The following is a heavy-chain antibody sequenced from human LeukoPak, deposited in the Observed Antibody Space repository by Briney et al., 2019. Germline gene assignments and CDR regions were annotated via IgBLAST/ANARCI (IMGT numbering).Heavy chain of an antibody. V-gene: IGHV1-69*04. D-gene: IGHD6-13*01. CDR1: GGTFSSYA. CDR3: ARGKQQLVPLDY. J-gene: IGHJ4*02. Sequence: SVKVSCKASGGTFSSYAISWVRQAPGQGLEWMGRIIPILGIANYGHKFQGRVTITADKSTSTAYMELSSLRSEDTAVYYCARGKQQLVPLDYWGQGTLVTVSS. CDR2: IIPILGIA.